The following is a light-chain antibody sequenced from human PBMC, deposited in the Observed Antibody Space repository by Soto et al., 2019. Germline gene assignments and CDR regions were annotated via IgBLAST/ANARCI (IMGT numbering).Light chain of an antibody. CDR1: QSVDSY. CDR2: GAS. Sequence: EIVLTQSPASLSLSPGERATLSCRAGQSVDSYLVWYQQKPGQAPRLLIYGASTRATGIPDRFSGSGSGTDFTLTISRLEPEDFAVYYCQQYGSSPTTFGQGTKV. CDR3: QQYGSSPTT. V-gene: IGKV3-20*01. J-gene: IGKJ1*01.